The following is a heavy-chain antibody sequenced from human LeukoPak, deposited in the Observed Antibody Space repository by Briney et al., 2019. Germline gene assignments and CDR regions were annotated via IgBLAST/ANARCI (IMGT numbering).Heavy chain of an antibody. D-gene: IGHD5-18*01. V-gene: IGHV4-61*02. Sequence: PSETLSLTCTASGGSIRSGSYYWSWIRQPAGKGLEWIGRIYTTGSTNYNPSLESRVTISVDTSKNQFSLNLNSVTAADTAMYYCAREGRDTAVFDYWGQGALATVSS. J-gene: IGHJ4*02. CDR3: AREGRDTAVFDY. CDR2: IYTTGST. CDR1: GGSIRSGSYY.